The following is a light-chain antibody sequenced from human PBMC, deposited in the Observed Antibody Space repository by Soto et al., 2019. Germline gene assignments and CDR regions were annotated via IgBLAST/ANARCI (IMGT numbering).Light chain of an antibody. CDR1: SYNIGNCY. CDR2: DND. J-gene: IGLJ2*01. Sequence: QSVLTQPPSVSAAPGQKVTISCSRSSYNIGNCYVSWYQQLPGTAPKLLIYDNDKRPSGIPDRFSGSKSGTSATLGITGLQTGDEADYYCGTWDSSLSGVVFGGGTKLTVL. V-gene: IGLV1-51*01. CDR3: GTWDSSLSGVV.